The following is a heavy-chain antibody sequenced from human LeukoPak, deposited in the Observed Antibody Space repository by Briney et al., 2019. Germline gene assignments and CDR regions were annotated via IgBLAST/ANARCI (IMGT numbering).Heavy chain of an antibody. CDR1: GYTFTGYY. V-gene: IGHV1-2*02. Sequence: ASVKVSCKASGYTFTGYYMHWVRQAPGQGLEWMGWINPNSGGTNYAQKFQGRVTMTRDTSISTAYMELSRLRSDDTAVYYCARVLYYYVSSGYLDYYGMDVWGQGTTVTVSS. D-gene: IGHD3-22*01. J-gene: IGHJ6*02. CDR2: INPNSGGT. CDR3: ARVLYYYVSSGYLDYYGMDV.